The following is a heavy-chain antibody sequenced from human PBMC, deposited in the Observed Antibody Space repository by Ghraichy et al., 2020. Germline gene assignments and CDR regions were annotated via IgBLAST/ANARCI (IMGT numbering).Heavy chain of an antibody. J-gene: IGHJ4*02. CDR3: ARAATVTHQWSPPDY. V-gene: IGHV1-69*04. CDR1: GGTFSSYA. CDR2: IIPILGIA. D-gene: IGHD4-17*01. Sequence: SVKVSCKASGGTFSSYAISWVRQAPGQGLEWMGRIIPILGIANYAQKFQGRVTITADKSTSTAYMELSSLRSEDTAVYYCARAATVTHQWSPPDYWGQGTLVTVSS.